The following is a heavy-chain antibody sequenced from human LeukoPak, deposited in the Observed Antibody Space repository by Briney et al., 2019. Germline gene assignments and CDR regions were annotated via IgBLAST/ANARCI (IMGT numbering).Heavy chain of an antibody. CDR1: GGSISSGDYY. J-gene: IGHJ6*02. CDR2: IYYSGST. D-gene: IGHD1-26*01. CDR3: ARGPSWDYGMNV. V-gene: IGHV4-30-4*01. Sequence: SQTLSLTCTVSGGSISSGDYYWSWIRQPPGKGLEWIGYIYYSGSTYYNPSLKSRVTISVDTSKNQFSLKLSSVTAADTAVYYCARGPSWDYGMNVWGQGTTVTVSS.